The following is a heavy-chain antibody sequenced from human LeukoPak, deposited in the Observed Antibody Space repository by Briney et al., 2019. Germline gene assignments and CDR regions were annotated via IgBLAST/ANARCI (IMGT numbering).Heavy chain of an antibody. CDR2: FDPEDGET. J-gene: IGHJ4*02. V-gene: IGHV1-24*01. D-gene: IGHD3-10*01. CDR3: ATEGKMVRGVYTDF. Sequence: ASVKVSCKVSGYTLTELSMHWVRQAPGKGLEWMGRFDPEDGETLYAQKFQGRVTMTADTSADTAYMELSSLRSEDTAVYYCATEGKMVRGVYTDFWGQGTLVTVSS. CDR1: GYTLTELS.